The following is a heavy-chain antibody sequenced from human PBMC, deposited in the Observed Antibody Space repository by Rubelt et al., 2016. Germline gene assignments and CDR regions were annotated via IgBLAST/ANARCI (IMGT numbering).Heavy chain of an antibody. Sequence: GGSLRLSCAASGFTFSDHCMSWVRQAPGKGLEWVANINQDGSEKKYVDSVKGRFTISRDNAKNSLFLQMSNLRAEDTAVYYCAQASQLWFSCSPNWGQGTLVTVSS. CDR2: INQDGSEK. J-gene: IGHJ4*02. D-gene: IGHD3-10*01. CDR1: GFTFSDHC. V-gene: IGHV3-7*03. CDR3: AQASQLWFSCSPN.